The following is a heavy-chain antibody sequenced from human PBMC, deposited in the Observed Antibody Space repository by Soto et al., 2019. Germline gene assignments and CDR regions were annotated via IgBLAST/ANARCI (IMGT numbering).Heavy chain of an antibody. J-gene: IGHJ4*02. V-gene: IGHV1-18*01. CDR3: ARDSPPVDS. Sequence: QVQLVQSGAEVKKPGASVKVSCKASGYTFSNYGISWVRQAPGQGLEWMGWISAYNGNTKYAQKLQGRVTMTTDTSTRTDYMELRSLRTDYTAVYYLARDSPPVDSWGQGTLVTVSA. CDR1: GYTFSNYG. CDR2: ISAYNGNT.